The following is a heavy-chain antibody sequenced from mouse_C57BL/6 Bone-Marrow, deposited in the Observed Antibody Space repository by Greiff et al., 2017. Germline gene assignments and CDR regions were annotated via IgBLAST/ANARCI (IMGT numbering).Heavy chain of an antibody. CDR1: GFNIKDDY. J-gene: IGHJ3*01. V-gene: IGHV14-4*01. CDR2: IDPANGDT. D-gene: IGHD1-1*01. Sequence: VQLKESGAELVRPGASVKLSCTASGFNIKDDYMHWVKQRPEQGLEWIGWIDPANGDTAYASKFQGKATITADTSSNTSNLQLSSLTSEDTAVYYWTTFYYGSSDAYWGQGTLVTVSA. CDR3: TTFYYGSSDAY.